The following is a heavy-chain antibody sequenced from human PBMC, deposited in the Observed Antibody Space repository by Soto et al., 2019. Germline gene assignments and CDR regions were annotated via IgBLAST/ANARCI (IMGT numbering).Heavy chain of an antibody. V-gene: IGHV4-4*02. CDR1: GGSISSSNW. Sequence: SETLSLTCAVSGGSISSSNWWSWVRQPPGKGLEWIGEIYHSGSTNYNPSLKSRVTISVDKSKNQFSLKLSSVTAADTAVYYCARDADKWLGELLQAEYFQHWGQGTLDTVSS. D-gene: IGHD3-10*01. CDR2: IYHSGST. J-gene: IGHJ1*01. CDR3: ARDADKWLGELLQAEYFQH.